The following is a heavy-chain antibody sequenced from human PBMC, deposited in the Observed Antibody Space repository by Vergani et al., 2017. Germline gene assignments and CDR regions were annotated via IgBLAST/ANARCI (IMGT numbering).Heavy chain of an antibody. CDR1: GVSIGSNSYY. CDR2: IGASGDAK. D-gene: IGHD6-19*01. Sequence: QLQLQESGPGLVKPSETLSLTCTVSGVSIGSNSYYWGWIRQPPGKGLEWISYIGASGDAKYYSDSVKGRFAISRDNAENSLYLQLSSLRPEDTAVYYCAREEVGQWLNYFDFWGQGTLVTVSS. J-gene: IGHJ4*02. CDR3: AREEVGQWLNYFDF. V-gene: IGHV3-11*04.